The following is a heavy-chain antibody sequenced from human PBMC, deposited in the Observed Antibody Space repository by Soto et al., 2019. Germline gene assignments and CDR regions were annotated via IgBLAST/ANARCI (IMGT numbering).Heavy chain of an antibody. V-gene: IGHV4-59*01. CDR3: ASVPRRNYYYYYYMDV. Sequence: SETLSLTCTVSGGSISSYYWSWIRQPPGKGLEWIGYIYYSGSTNYNPSLKSRVTMSIDTSKNQCSLKLSSVTAADTAVYYCASVPRRNYYYYYYMDVWGKGTTVTVSS. CDR2: IYYSGST. CDR1: GGSISSYY. J-gene: IGHJ6*03.